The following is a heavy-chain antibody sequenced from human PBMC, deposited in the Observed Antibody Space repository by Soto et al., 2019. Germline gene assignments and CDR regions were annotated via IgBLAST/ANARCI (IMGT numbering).Heavy chain of an antibody. CDR2: INSDGSST. V-gene: IGHV3-74*01. D-gene: IGHD5-12*01. CDR1: GFTFSSYW. Sequence: PGGSLRLSCAASGFTFSSYWMHWVRQAPGKGLVWVSRINSDGSSTSYADSVKGRFTISRDNAKNTLYLQMNSLRAEDTAVYYCARDSGPDSGYAYDAFDIWGQGTMVTV. CDR3: ARDSGPDSGYAYDAFDI. J-gene: IGHJ3*02.